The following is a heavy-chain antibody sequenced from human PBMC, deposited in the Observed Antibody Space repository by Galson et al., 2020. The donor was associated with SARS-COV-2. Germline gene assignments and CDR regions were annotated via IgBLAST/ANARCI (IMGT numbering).Heavy chain of an antibody. D-gene: IGHD3-10*01. J-gene: IGHJ6*02. Sequence: GESLKISCAASGFTFSSYSMNWVRQAPGKGLEWVSIIYAYSGANTYYADSVRGRFTISRHNSENTVYLQMDSLRVEDTAVYYCARGVGGMNVWGQGTTVTVSS. CDR1: GFTFSSYS. CDR2: IYAYSGANT. CDR3: ARGVGGMNV. V-gene: IGHV3-53*04.